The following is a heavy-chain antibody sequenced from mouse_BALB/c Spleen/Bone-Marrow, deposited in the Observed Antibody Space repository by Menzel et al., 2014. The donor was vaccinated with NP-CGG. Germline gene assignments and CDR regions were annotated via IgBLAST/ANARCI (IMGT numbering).Heavy chain of an antibody. CDR1: GFDFSRYW. D-gene: IGHD2-3*01. J-gene: IGHJ2*01. CDR3: ARLGYYGYCAY. Sequence: EVKLVESGGGLVQPGGSLKFSCAASGFDFSRYWMSWVRQAPGKGLEWIGEINPDSSTINYAPSLKYKFIISRDNAKNTLYLQMNKVRSEDTALYYCARLGYYGYCAYWGQGTTLTVSS. CDR2: INPDSSTI. V-gene: IGHV4-1*02.